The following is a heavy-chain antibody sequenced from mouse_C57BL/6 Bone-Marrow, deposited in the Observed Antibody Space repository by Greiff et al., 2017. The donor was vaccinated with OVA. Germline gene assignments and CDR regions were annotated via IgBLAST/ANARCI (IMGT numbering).Heavy chain of an antibody. J-gene: IGHJ4*01. CDR1: GYTFTSYW. Sequence: VQLQQPGAELVRPGTSVKLSCKASGYTFTSYWMHWVKQRPGQGLEWIGVIDPSDSYTNYNQKFKGKATLTVDTSSSTAYMQLSSLTSEDSAVYYCARGDYYGSFYAMDYWGQGTSVTVSS. CDR3: ARGDYYGSFYAMDY. CDR2: IDPSDSYT. V-gene: IGHV1-59*01. D-gene: IGHD1-1*01.